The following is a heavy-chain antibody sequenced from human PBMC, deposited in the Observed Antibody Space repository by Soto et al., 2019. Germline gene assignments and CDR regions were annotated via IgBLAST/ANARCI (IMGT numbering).Heavy chain of an antibody. V-gene: IGHV3-15*01. Sequence: PGGSLRLSCAASGFTFSNAWMSWVRQAPGKGLEWVGRIKSKTDGGTTDYAAPVKGRFTISRDDSKNTLYLQMNSLKTEDTAVYYCTTDYDILTGSAEDYWGQGTLVTVSS. CDR3: TTDYDILTGSAEDY. CDR2: IKSKTDGGTT. CDR1: GFTFSNAW. J-gene: IGHJ4*02. D-gene: IGHD3-9*01.